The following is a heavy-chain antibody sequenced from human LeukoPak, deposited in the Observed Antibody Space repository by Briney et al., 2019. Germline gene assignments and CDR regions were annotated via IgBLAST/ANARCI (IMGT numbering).Heavy chain of an antibody. V-gene: IGHV1-2*02. CDR1: GYTFVVYY. Sequence: PLASVKVSCKATGYTFVVYYLHWVRQAPGQGLEWMAWIDPYTGNTHYAQKFQGRITVTRDTSISTTYMELSWLTSDDTALYYCAREYSASEHWGQGTLVTVSS. J-gene: IGHJ1*01. CDR2: IDPYTGNT. CDR3: AREYSASEH. D-gene: IGHD5-12*01.